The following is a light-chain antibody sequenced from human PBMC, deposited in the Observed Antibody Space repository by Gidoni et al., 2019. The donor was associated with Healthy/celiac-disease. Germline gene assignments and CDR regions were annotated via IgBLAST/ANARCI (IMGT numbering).Light chain of an antibody. CDR2: DVS. CDR1: SSDVGGYNY. Sequence: QSALTQPASVSGSPGQSITISCTGTSSDVGGYNYVSWYQQHPGKAPKLMIYDVSNRPSGVSNRFSGSKSGNTASLTISGLQAEDEADYYCSSYTSSSTLDWVFGGGTKLTXL. V-gene: IGLV2-14*01. CDR3: SSYTSSSTLDWV. J-gene: IGLJ3*02.